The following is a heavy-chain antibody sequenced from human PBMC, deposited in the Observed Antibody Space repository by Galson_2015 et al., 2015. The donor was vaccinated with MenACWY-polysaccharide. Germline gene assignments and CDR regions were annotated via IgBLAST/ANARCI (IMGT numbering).Heavy chain of an antibody. V-gene: IGHV3-23*01. CDR1: GFSFGSSA. Sequence: SLRLSCAASGFSFGSSAMTWVRQAPGTGLVWVSLISSSGGSTYYAESVTGRFTISRDNFKNTLFLQMNSLRAGDTAIYYCAKVDGPGDFYGLDHWGQGTPVLVSS. D-gene: IGHD3-10*01. J-gene: IGHJ4*02. CDR3: AKVDGPGDFYGLDH. CDR2: ISSSGGST.